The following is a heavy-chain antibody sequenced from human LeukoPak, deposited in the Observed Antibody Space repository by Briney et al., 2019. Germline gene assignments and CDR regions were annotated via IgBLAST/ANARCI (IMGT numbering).Heavy chain of an antibody. CDR1: GGSISSYY. D-gene: IGHD2-15*01. CDR3: ARDTAGYCSGGSCYPNWFDP. V-gene: IGHV4-59*12. Sequence: SSETLSLTCTVSGGSISSYYWSWIRQPPGKGLEWIGYIYYSGSTNYNPSLKSRVTISVDKSKNQFSLKLSSVTAADTAVYYCARDTAGYCSGGSCYPNWFDPWGQGTLVTVSS. J-gene: IGHJ5*02. CDR2: IYYSGST.